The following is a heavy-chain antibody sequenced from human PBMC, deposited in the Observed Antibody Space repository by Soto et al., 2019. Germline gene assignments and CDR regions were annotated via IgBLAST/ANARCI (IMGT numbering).Heavy chain of an antibody. V-gene: IGHV1-46*01. D-gene: IGHD3-3*01. CDR3: ARDRVEGYDFWSGYFIPRSDAFDI. Sequence: GASVKVSCKASGYTFTSYYMHWVRQAPGQGLEWMGIINPSGGSTSYAQKFQGRVTMTRDTSTNTVYMELSSLRSEDTAVYYCARDRVEGYDFWSGYFIPRSDAFDIWGQGTMVPVS. CDR2: INPSGGST. J-gene: IGHJ3*02. CDR1: GYTFTSYY.